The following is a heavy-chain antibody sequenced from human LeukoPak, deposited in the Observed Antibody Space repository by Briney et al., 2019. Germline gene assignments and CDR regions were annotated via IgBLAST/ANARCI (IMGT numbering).Heavy chain of an antibody. CDR1: GGTFSSYA. CDR2: IIPIFGTA. J-gene: IGHJ5*02. CDR3: ARASTIFGVVILPFDP. Sequence: GASVKVSCKASGGTFSSYAISWVRQAPGQGLEWMGGIIPIFGTANYAQKFQGGVTITTDESTSTAYMELSSLRSEDTAVYYCARASTIFGVVILPFDPWGQGTLVTVSS. D-gene: IGHD3-3*01. V-gene: IGHV1-69*05.